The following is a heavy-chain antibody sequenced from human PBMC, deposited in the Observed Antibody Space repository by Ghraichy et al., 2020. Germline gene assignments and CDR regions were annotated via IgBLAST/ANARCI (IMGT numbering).Heavy chain of an antibody. Sequence: SGPTLVKPTQTLTLTCSFSGFSFKSRGVGVGWIRQPPHKALEWLTIIYWDDDERYSPALKPRLNITKDTSKNQVVLTLTNMEPVDTGTYFCAHSDLFDTNAFDTWGQGHLVTVSS. CDR1: GFSFKSRGVG. CDR3: AHSDLFDTNAFDT. J-gene: IGHJ5*02. V-gene: IGHV2-5*02. CDR2: IYWDDDE.